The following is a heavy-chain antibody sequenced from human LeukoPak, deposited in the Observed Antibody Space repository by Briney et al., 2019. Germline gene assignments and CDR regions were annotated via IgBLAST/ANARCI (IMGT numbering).Heavy chain of an antibody. J-gene: IGHJ4*02. Sequence: SETLSLTCTVSGGSINSYYWSWIRQPPGKGLEWIGYIYYTGSTNYSPSLESRVTISVDASNNHFSLKLSSVTAADTAIYYCARAGGWHFDYWGQGTLVTVSS. CDR3: ARAGGWHFDY. V-gene: IGHV4-59*01. D-gene: IGHD6-19*01. CDR2: IYYTGST. CDR1: GGSINSYY.